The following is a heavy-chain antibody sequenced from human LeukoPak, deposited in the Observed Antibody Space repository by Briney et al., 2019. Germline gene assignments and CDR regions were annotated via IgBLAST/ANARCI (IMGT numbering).Heavy chain of an antibody. CDR1: GYTFTGYY. CDR2: INPNSGGT. V-gene: IGHV1-2*02. Sequence: ASVKVSCKASGYTFTGYYMHWVRQAPGQGLEWMGWINPNSGGTNYAQKFQGRVTMTRDTSISTAYMELSRLRSDDTAVYYCARSVSFGTNGVNYWGQGTLVTVSS. CDR3: ARSVSFGTNGVNY. J-gene: IGHJ4*02. D-gene: IGHD2-8*01.